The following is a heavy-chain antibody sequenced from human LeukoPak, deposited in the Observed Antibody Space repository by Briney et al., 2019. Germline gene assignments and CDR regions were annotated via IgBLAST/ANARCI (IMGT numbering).Heavy chain of an antibody. CDR1: GFTFSSYA. Sequence: GGSLRLSCAASGFTFSSYAMHWVRQAPGKGLEYVSAISSNGGSTYYANSVKGRFTISRDNSKNTLYLQMGSLRAEDMAVYYCAREGIAAAGALDYWGQGTLVTVSS. V-gene: IGHV3-64*01. J-gene: IGHJ4*02. CDR3: AREGIAAAGALDY. D-gene: IGHD6-13*01. CDR2: ISSNGGST.